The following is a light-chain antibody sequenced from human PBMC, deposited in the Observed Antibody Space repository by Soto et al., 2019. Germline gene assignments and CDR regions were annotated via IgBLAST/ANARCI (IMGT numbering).Light chain of an antibody. Sequence: DIQMTQSPSSLSASVGDTVTITCRASQSISVHLNWYQQKGGKVPKLLIYAASNLYSGVPSRFGGSGSETDFALTISSLQHEDCATYYCQQSYITPYTFGQGNRLEIK. V-gene: IGKV1-39*01. J-gene: IGKJ2*01. CDR2: AAS. CDR1: QSISVH. CDR3: QQSYITPYT.